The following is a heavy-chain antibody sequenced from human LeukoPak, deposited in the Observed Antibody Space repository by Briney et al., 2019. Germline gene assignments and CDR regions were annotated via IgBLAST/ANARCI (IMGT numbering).Heavy chain of an antibody. Sequence: GGSLRLSCAASGFTFSSYGLSWVRQAPGKGLEWVSSISDRGISTYYADSVRGRFTISRDNSKNTLYLQMNSLRAEDTAVYYCAKNGWGYYSHFDYWGQGTLVTVSS. CDR2: ISDRGIST. V-gene: IGHV3-23*01. D-gene: IGHD2-21*01. J-gene: IGHJ4*02. CDR3: AKNGWGYYSHFDY. CDR1: GFTFSSYG.